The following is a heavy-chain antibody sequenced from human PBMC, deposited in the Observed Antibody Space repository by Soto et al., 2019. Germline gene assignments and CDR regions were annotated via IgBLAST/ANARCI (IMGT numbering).Heavy chain of an antibody. CDR1: GYTFTSYG. D-gene: IGHD6-6*01. Sequence: QVQLVQSGAEVKKPGASVKVSCKASGYTFTSYGISWVRQAPGQGLEWMGWISAYNGNTNYAQKLQGRVTMTTDTSTSTAYMELRRLRSDDTAVYYCARVIDSQYSSSSYYYYYGMDVWGQGTTVTVSS. J-gene: IGHJ6*02. V-gene: IGHV1-18*01. CDR2: ISAYNGNT. CDR3: ARVIDSQYSSSSYYYYYGMDV.